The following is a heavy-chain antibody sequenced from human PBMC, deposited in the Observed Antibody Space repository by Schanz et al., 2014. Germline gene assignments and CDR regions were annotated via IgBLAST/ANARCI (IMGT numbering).Heavy chain of an antibody. Sequence: VQLVDSGGGLVQPGGSLRLSCAASGFTFSSHSMNWVRQAPGKGLEWVSSISSRSSHIYYADSVKGRFTVSRDNAKNSVYLQMNGLRVEDTAVYYCVRERTNYGGNSYFFDHWGQGTLVTVSS. CDR3: VRERTNYGGNSYFFDH. D-gene: IGHD2-21*02. CDR1: GFTFSSHS. J-gene: IGHJ4*02. V-gene: IGHV3-21*01. CDR2: ISSRSSHI.